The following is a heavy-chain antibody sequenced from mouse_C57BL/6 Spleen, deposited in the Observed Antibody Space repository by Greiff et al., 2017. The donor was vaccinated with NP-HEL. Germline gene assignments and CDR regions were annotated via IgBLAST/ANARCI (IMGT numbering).Heavy chain of an antibody. CDR1: GYTFTSYW. D-gene: IGHD1-1*01. CDR3: ARDTVVATRYFDV. V-gene: IGHV1-64*01. Sequence: QVQLQQPGAELVKPGASVKLSCKASGYTFTSYWMHWVKQRPGQGLEWIGMIHPNSGSTNYNEKFKSKATLTVDKSSSTAYMQLSSLTSEDSAVYYCARDTVVATRYFDVWGTGTTVTVSS. CDR2: IHPNSGST. J-gene: IGHJ1*03.